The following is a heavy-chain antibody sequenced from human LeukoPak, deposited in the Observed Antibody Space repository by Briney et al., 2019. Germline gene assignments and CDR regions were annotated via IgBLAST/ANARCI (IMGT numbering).Heavy chain of an antibody. V-gene: IGHV1-18*01. Sequence: ASVKVSCKASGYTFTSYGFSWVRQAPGQGLVWMGWISAYNGNTNYAQKLQGRVTMSTDTSTSTAYMGLRSLRSDDTAVYYCARGQVITIFGVVIINWFDPWGQGTLVTVSS. CDR1: GYTFTSYG. CDR3: ARGQVITIFGVVIINWFDP. D-gene: IGHD3-3*01. J-gene: IGHJ5*02. CDR2: ISAYNGNT.